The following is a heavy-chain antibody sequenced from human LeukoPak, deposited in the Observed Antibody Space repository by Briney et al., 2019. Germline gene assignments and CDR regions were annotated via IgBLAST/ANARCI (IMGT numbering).Heavy chain of an antibody. CDR3: ATDGAGFDT. J-gene: IGHJ5*02. Sequence: GGSLRLSCAASGFTFNDYYMSWIRQAPGKGLEWLSYINIGGTNTDYADSVKGRFTISRDNAKKSLYLEMNNLRAEDTAVYYCATDGAGFDTWGQGVLVTVSS. CDR1: GFTFNDYY. V-gene: IGHV3-11*01. CDR2: INIGGTNT.